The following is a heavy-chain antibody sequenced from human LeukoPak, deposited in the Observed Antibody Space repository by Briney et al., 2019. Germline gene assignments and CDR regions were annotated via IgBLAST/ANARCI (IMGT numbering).Heavy chain of an antibody. CDR3: ATVSDSSGYYYFDY. Sequence: PSETLSLTCTVSGGSISSYYWSWIRQPAGKGLEWIGRIYTSGSTNYNPSLKSRVTMSVDTSKNQFSLKLSSVTAADTAVYYCATVSDSSGYYYFDYWGQGTLVTVSS. CDR2: IYTSGST. CDR1: GGSISSYY. J-gene: IGHJ4*02. D-gene: IGHD3-22*01. V-gene: IGHV4-4*07.